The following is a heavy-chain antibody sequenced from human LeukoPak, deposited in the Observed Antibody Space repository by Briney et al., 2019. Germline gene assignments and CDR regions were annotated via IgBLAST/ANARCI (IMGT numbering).Heavy chain of an antibody. D-gene: IGHD1-26*01. Sequence: SGGSLRLSCAASGFTFSDYHMTWIRQAPGKGLEWVSYISGSGGTLDYADSVKGRFTISRDNAKNSLYLQMNSLRAEDTAVYYCAELGAGWGQGTLVTVSS. CDR3: AELGAG. CDR1: GFTFSDYH. V-gene: IGHV3-11*04. J-gene: IGHJ4*02. CDR2: ISGSGGTL.